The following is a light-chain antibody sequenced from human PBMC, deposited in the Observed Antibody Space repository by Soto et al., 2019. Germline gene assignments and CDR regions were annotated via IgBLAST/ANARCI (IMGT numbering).Light chain of an antibody. Sequence: EVVLTQSPPTLSLSPGERATVSCRTSQSVNTYLAWYQQQPGQAPSLLIYGASNRAPGIPDRFSASGSGTDFTLTISSLQPEDFAVYYCQQRSATWTYGQGTRAEI. CDR1: QSVNTY. V-gene: IGKV3-11*01. J-gene: IGKJ1*01. CDR2: GAS. CDR3: QQRSATWT.